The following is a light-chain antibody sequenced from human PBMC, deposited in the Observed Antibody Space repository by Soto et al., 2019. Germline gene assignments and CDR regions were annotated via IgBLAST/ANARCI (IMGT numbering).Light chain of an antibody. CDR2: HAS. CDR3: QQYDNGRGT. Sequence: EIVMMQSPATLSVSPGERATLSCRASQSVSSNLAWYQQKPGQAPRLLIYHASTRATGIPARFSGSGSGTEFTRTISGLLSEDFAVYYCQQYDNGRGTFGQGTKVEIK. J-gene: IGKJ1*01. CDR1: QSVSSN. V-gene: IGKV3-15*01.